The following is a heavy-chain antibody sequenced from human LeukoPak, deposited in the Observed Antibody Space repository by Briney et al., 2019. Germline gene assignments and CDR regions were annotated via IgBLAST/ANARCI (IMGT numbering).Heavy chain of an antibody. V-gene: IGHV1-69*05. J-gene: IGHJ3*02. Sequence: ASVKVFCKASGGTFSSYAISWVRQAPGQGLEWMGGIIPIFGTANYAQKFQGRVTITTDESTSTAYMELSSPRSEDTAVYYCASGYSYGYDAFDIWGQGTMVTVSS. CDR2: IIPIFGTA. CDR3: ASGYSYGYDAFDI. CDR1: GGTFSSYA. D-gene: IGHD5-18*01.